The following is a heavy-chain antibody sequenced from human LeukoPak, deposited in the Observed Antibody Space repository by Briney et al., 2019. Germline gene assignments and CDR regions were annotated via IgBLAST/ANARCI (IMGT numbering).Heavy chain of an antibody. V-gene: IGHV1-2*02. Sequence: ASVKVSCKASGYTFIDYYMHWVRQAPGQGLEWMGWINPNSGGTHYTQKFQGRVTMTRDTSISTAYMELNGLISDDTAVYYCARDPYSGSYGLYYFYYMDVWGKGTTVTVSS. CDR1: GYTFIDYY. D-gene: IGHD1-26*01. CDR3: ARDPYSGSYGLYYFYYMDV. J-gene: IGHJ6*03. CDR2: INPNSGGT.